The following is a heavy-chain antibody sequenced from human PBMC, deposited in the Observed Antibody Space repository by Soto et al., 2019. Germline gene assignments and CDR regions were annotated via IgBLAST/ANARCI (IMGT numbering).Heavy chain of an antibody. CDR2: ISGSGGST. Sequence: PGGSLRLSCAASGFTFSSYAMTWVRQAPGKGLEWVSAISGSGGSTYYADSVKGRFTISRDNSKNTLYLQMNSLRAEDTAVYYCAKDHQVDYDFWSAWGNYYYSYGMDVWGQGPTVTVS. CDR3: AKDHQVDYDFWSAWGNYYYSYGMDV. J-gene: IGHJ6*02. V-gene: IGHV3-23*01. D-gene: IGHD3-3*01. CDR1: GFTFSSYA.